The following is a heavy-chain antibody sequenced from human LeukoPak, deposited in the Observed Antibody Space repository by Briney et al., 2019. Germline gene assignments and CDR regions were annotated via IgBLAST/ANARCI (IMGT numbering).Heavy chain of an antibody. CDR1: GFTFSSYS. CDR2: ISSSSSTI. V-gene: IGHV3-48*04. D-gene: IGHD1-26*01. Sequence: AGGSLRLSCAASGFTFSSYSMNWVRQAPGKGLEWVSYISSSSSTIYYADSVKGRFTISRDNAKNSLYLQMNSLRAEDTAVYYCARDPSGSYRWERDYFDYWGQGTLVTASS. J-gene: IGHJ4*02. CDR3: ARDPSGSYRWERDYFDY.